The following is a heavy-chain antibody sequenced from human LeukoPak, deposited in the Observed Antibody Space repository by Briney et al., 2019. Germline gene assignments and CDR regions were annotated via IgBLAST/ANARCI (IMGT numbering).Heavy chain of an antibody. J-gene: IGHJ4*02. CDR2: IYYSGST. CDR3: ARLVRDGYNYGYFDY. Sequence: SETLSLTCTVSGGSISSYYWSWIRQPPGKGLEWIGYIYYSGSTNYNPSLKSRVTISVDTSKNQFSLKLSSVSAADTAVYYCARLVRDGYNYGYFDYWGQGTLVTVSS. D-gene: IGHD5-24*01. CDR1: GGSISSYY. V-gene: IGHV4-59*08.